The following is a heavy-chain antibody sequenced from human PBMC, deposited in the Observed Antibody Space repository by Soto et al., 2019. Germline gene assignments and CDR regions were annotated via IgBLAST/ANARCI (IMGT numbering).Heavy chain of an antibody. D-gene: IGHD7-27*01. CDR2: ISGSGGST. CDR3: AKDRDLTGDQSFDY. CDR1: GFTFSSYA. Sequence: GGSLRLSCAASGFTFSSYAMSWVRQAPGKGLEWVSAISGSGGSTYYADSVKGRFTISRDNSKNTLYLQMNSLRAEDTAVYYCAKDRDLTGDQSFDYWGQGTLVTSPQ. V-gene: IGHV3-23*01. J-gene: IGHJ4*02.